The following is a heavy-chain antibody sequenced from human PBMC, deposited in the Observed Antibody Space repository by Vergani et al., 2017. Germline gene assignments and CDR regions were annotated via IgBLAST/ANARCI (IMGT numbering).Heavy chain of an antibody. CDR3: AREERSNTSPFVGD. CDR1: EITFCNYA. J-gene: IGHJ4*02. Sequence: EVQMFGSGGGFVQPGGSLRITCAASEITFCNYAMNWGRQAPGKGLEWVSGISGSGVSAYYTDSVKGRFTISRDNSKNTVYLQMNSLKAEDRATYYCAREERSNTSPFVGDWGQGTLVTVSS. D-gene: IGHD2/OR15-2a*01. V-gene: IGHV3-23*01. CDR2: ISGSGVSA.